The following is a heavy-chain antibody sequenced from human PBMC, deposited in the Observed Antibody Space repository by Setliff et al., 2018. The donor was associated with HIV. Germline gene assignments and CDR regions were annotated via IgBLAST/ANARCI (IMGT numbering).Heavy chain of an antibody. V-gene: IGHV4-4*07. J-gene: IGHJ3*02. CDR2: THASGTT. CDR3: TRQSPVAGSGAFDI. Sequence: SETLSLTCTVSGGSISGDFWTWIRQPAGEGLEWIGRTHASGTTQCEPSLKNRITISLETSRNQFSLRVTSVTATETAVYYCTRQSPVAGSGAFDIWGQGTMVTVSS. CDR1: GGSISGDF. D-gene: IGHD6-19*01.